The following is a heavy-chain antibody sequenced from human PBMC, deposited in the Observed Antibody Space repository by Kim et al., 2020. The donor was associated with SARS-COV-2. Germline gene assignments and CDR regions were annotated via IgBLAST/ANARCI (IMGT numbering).Heavy chain of an antibody. CDR3: ARRGPEKYQPSVMDV. D-gene: IGHD2-2*01. CDR1: GYSFTNHW. V-gene: IGHV5-51*01. J-gene: IGHJ6*02. CDR2: IYPGDSDT. Sequence: GESLRISCKGSGYSFTNHWIAWVRQMPGKGLEWMGIIYPGDSDTKYSPSFKGQVTMSADKSMSTAYLQWSSLEASDTAMYCARRGPEKYQPSVMDVWVQGTTVTVSS.